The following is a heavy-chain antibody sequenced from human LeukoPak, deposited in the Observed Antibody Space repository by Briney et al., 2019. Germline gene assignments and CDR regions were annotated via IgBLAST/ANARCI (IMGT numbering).Heavy chain of an antibody. V-gene: IGHV3-66*01. Sequence: QPGGSLRLSCAASGFTVSSNYMSWVRQAPGKGLEWVSVIYSGGSTYYADSVKGRFTISRDNSKNTLYLQMNSLRAEDTAVYYCARERGEHTYGLGYWGQGTLVTVSS. J-gene: IGHJ4*02. D-gene: IGHD5-18*01. CDR1: GFTVSSNY. CDR3: ARERGEHTYGLGY. CDR2: IYSGGST.